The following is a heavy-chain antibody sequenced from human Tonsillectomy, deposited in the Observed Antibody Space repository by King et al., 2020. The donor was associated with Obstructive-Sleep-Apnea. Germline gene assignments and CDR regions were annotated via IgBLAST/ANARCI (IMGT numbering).Heavy chain of an antibody. V-gene: IGHV4-59*08. Sequence: QLQESGPGLVKPSETLSLTCNVSGGSISSYFWSWIRQPPGKGLEWIGDISYSGTTKYNPILKSRVTISVDTSKNQFSLKLSSVTAADTAVYSCATHELELRPFDYWGQRALVTVSS. CDR2: ISYSGTT. J-gene: IGHJ4*02. CDR1: GGSISSYF. CDR3: ATHELELRPFDY. D-gene: IGHD1-7*01.